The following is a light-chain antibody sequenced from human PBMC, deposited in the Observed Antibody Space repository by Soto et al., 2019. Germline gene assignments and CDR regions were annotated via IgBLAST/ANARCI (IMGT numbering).Light chain of an antibody. CDR2: EVN. J-gene: IGLJ1*01. CDR3: SLYTTDSTYV. CDR1: SSDFNNYDR. Sequence: QSALTQPPSVSGSPGQSVTISCTGTSSDFNNYDRVSWYQRPPGTGPKLIIFEVNNRPSGVPDRFSGSKSGNTASLTISGLQAEDEGEYCCSLYTTDSTYVYGRGTKVTV. V-gene: IGLV2-18*01.